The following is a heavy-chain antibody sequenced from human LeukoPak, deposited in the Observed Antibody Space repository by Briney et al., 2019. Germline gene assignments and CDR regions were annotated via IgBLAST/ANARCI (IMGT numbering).Heavy chain of an antibody. V-gene: IGHV3-7*01. CDR3: ARQAAAGLDY. Sequence: GGSLRLSCAASGFTFSTYWMSWVRQAPGKGLEWVANIHQDGNEKYYVDSVKGRFAISRDNSKNTVYLQMNSLRADDTAVYYCARQAAAGLDYWGQGTLVTVSS. D-gene: IGHD6-13*01. CDR1: GFTFSTYW. CDR2: IHQDGNEK. J-gene: IGHJ4*02.